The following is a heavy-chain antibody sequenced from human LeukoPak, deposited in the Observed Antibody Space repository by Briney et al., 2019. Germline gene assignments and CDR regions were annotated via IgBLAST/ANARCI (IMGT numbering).Heavy chain of an antibody. J-gene: IGHJ5*02. D-gene: IGHD1-26*01. Sequence: GGSLRLSCAASGFTFSGYWMHWVRQAPGKGLEWVSRINIDGATTNYADSVKGRFTISRDNAKNTLHLQMNSLRADDTAAYYCVRGAVGTGVWFDPWGQGTLVTVSS. CDR2: INIDGATT. CDR1: GFTFSGYW. CDR3: VRGAVGTGVWFDP. V-gene: IGHV3-74*01.